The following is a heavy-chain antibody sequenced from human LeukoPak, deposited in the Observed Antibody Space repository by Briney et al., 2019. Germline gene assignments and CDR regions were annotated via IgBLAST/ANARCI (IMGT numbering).Heavy chain of an antibody. CDR3: ARRGFHDY. Sequence: GGSLRLSCAASGFIFSNYWMNWVRQAPGKGLEWVASINEDGRQKFYVDSVRGRFTISRDNAKNSLSLRMNSLRAEDTAVYYCARRGFHDYWGQGTLVTVSS. CDR1: GFIFSNYW. V-gene: IGHV3-7*01. J-gene: IGHJ4*02. CDR2: INEDGRQK.